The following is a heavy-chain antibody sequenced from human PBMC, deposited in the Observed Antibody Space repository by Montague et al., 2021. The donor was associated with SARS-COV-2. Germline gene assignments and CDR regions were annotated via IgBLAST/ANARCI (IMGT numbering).Heavy chain of an antibody. CDR1: GGSITYACYV. J-gene: IGHJ6*02. D-gene: IGHD3-10*01. CDR2: IDKSGTT. V-gene: IGHV4-31*03. Sequence: TLSLTRTVSGGSITYACYVWNWIRQHPGKGLELFVYIDKSGTTQYNPTLKSRFTLSVDTTKNRFSVNLRSATAAATAWFYSARDLGEFDVWGQGTPVIVSS. CDR3: ARDLGEFDV.